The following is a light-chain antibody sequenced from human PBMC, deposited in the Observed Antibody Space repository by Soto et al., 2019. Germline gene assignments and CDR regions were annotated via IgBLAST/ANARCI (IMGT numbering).Light chain of an antibody. CDR2: DVS. Sequence: QSALTQPASVSGSPGQSITISCIGISSDVGLYNYVSWYQQHPGKAPKLIIYDVSDRPSGVSNRFSGSKSANTAPLTISGLRAEDERDYYCASHRGSGTVVFGEGTKVTVL. CDR3: ASHRGSGTVV. CDR1: SSDVGLYNY. J-gene: IGLJ3*02. V-gene: IGLV2-14*01.